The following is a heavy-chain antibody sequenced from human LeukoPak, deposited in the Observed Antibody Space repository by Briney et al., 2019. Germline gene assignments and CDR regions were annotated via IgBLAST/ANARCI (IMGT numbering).Heavy chain of an antibody. Sequence: ASVKVSCKASGYTFTGYYMHWVRQAPGQGLEWMGWINPNSGGTNYAQKFQGRVTMTRDTSISTAYMELSRLRSDDTAAYYCAPLSHLSGSYQFDYWGQGTLVTVSS. D-gene: IGHD1-26*01. CDR1: GYTFTGYY. CDR3: APLSHLSGSYQFDY. CDR2: INPNSGGT. V-gene: IGHV1-2*02. J-gene: IGHJ4*02.